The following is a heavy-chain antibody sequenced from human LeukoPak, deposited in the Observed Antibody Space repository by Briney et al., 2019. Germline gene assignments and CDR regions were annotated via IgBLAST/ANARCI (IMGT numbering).Heavy chain of an antibody. CDR1: GFTFGDYA. J-gene: IGHJ5*02. CDR2: IRSKAYGGTT. V-gene: IGHV3-49*03. Sequence: PGRSLRLSCTASGFTFGDYAMSWFRQAPGKGLEWVGFIRSKAYGGTTEYAASVKGRFTISRDDSKSIAYLQMNSLKTEDTAVYHCTRDRSWFGELYSNWFDPWGQGTLVTVSS. D-gene: IGHD3-10*01. CDR3: TRDRSWFGELYSNWFDP.